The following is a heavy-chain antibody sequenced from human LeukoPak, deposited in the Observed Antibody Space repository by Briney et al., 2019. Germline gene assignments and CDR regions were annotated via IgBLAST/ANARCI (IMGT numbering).Heavy chain of an antibody. CDR1: GFTFSSYG. CDR2: IWYDGSNK. CDR3: AKGPHSGRNRNNWFDP. Sequence: PGGSLRLSCAASGFTFSSYGMHWVRQAPGKGLEWVAVIWYDGSNKYYADSVKGRLTISRDNSKNTLYLQMNSLRAEDTAVYYCAKGPHSGRNRNNWFDPWGQGTLVTVSS. J-gene: IGHJ5*02. V-gene: IGHV3-33*06. D-gene: IGHD1-26*01.